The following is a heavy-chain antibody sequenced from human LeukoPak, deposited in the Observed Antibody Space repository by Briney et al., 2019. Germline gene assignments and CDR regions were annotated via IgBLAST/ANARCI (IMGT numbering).Heavy chain of an antibody. CDR3: AKVWDPYCCGYCYSSYYYYGMDV. CDR1: GFTFSSYG. J-gene: IGHJ6*02. V-gene: IGHV3-30*18. CDR2: ISYDGSNK. D-gene: IGHD2-21*02. Sequence: GRSLRLSCAASGFTFSSYGMHWVRQAPGKGLEWVAVISYDGSNKYYADSVKGRFTISRDNSKNTLYLQMNSLRAEDTAVYYCAKVWDPYCCGYCYSSYYYYGMDVWGQGTTVTVSS.